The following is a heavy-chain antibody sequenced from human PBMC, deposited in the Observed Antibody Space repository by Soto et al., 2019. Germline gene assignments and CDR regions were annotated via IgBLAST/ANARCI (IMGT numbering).Heavy chain of an antibody. V-gene: IGHV4-39*01. D-gene: IGHD2-2*01. CDR1: GGSISSSSYY. J-gene: IGHJ3*02. CDR2: IYYSGST. Sequence: SETLSLTCTVSGGSISSSSYYWGWIRQPPGKGLEWIGSIYYSGSTYYNPSLKSRVTISVDTSKNQFSLKLSSVTAADTAVYYCASIYCSSTSCYYLADAFDIWGQGTMVTVSS. CDR3: ASIYCSSTSCYYLADAFDI.